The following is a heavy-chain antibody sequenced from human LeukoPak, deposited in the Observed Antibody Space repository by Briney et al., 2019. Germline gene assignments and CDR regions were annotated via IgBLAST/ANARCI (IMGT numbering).Heavy chain of an antibody. D-gene: IGHD3-10*01. J-gene: IGHJ4*02. CDR3: ARGGTEASSGDY. CDR1: GYTFTNYY. V-gene: IGHV1-2*06. Sequence: PGASVKVSCKASGYTFTNYYIHWVRQAPGQGLEWMGRINPNSGDTSYAHKFQGRVTMTRDTSISTAYMELSRLRSDDTALYYCARGGTEASSGDYWGQGALVTVSS. CDR2: INPNSGDT.